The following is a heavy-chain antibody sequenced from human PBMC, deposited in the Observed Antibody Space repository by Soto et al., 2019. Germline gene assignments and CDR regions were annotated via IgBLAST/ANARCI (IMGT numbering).Heavy chain of an antibody. CDR2: INGRGNYI. CDR3: VREDGKVGTNSAFDY. CDR1: GFTFSTYT. V-gene: IGHV3-21*01. Sequence: GGSLRLSCASSGFTFSTYTMNWVRQAPGKGLEWVSSINGRGNYIYYAESVKGRFTISRDNAKNSLYLQMDRLRAEDTALYYCVREDGKVGTNSAFDYWGLGAMVTVYS. J-gene: IGHJ4*02. D-gene: IGHD1-26*01.